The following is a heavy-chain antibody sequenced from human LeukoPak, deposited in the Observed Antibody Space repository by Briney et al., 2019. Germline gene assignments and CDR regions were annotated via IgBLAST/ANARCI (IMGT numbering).Heavy chain of an antibody. CDR1: GGSINSYY. D-gene: IGHD1-26*01. CDR3: VRGQWGFDY. J-gene: IGHJ4*02. V-gene: IGHV4-59*01. Sequence: SETLSLACIVSGGSINSYYWSWIRQPPGKGLEWIGHINYSGGTKYNPSLKSRVTISVDTSKNQISLKLSSVTAADTAVYYCVRGQWGFDYWGQGTLVTVSS. CDR2: INYSGGT.